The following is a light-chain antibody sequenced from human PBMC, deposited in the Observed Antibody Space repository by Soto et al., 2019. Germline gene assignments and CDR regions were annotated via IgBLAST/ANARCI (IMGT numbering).Light chain of an antibody. CDR3: QQGYSSPHA. Sequence: DIQMTQSPSSLSTSVGDRVTITCRASQIVRTYLNWYQQKPGKPPKLLISGSSRLQGGVPSRFSGSGSGTDFTLIISSLQPEDVATYYCQQGYSSPHAFGQGTKVDIK. CDR1: QIVRTY. CDR2: GSS. J-gene: IGKJ2*01. V-gene: IGKV1-39*01.